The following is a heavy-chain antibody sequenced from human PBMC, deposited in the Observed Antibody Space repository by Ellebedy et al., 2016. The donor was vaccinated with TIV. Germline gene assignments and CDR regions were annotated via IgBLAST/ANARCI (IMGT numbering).Heavy chain of an antibody. J-gene: IGHJ6*02. CDR1: GDSINNYF. V-gene: IGHV4-59*01. CDR2: VHHSGST. Sequence: GSLRLSCTVSGDSINNYFWSWIRQPPGKGLEWIGYVHHSGSTNYNPSLKSRVTILVETSKNQFSLKLSSVTAADTAVYYCARDRALYDSNGYYTYGLDVWGQGTTVTVSS. CDR3: ARDRALYDSNGYYTYGLDV. D-gene: IGHD3-22*01.